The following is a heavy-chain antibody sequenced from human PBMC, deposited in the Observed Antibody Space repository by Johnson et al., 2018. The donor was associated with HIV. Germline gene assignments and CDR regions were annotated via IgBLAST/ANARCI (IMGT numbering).Heavy chain of an antibody. D-gene: IGHD3-3*01. J-gene: IGHJ3*02. Sequence: QVQLVESGGGLVKPGGSLRLPCAASGFTFSDYYMSWIRQAPGKGLEWVAFTRYDGSNKYYADSLKGRFTISRDNSKNTLYLQMNSLRAEDTAVYYCARAYYTFWSGYDAFDIWGQGTMVTVSS. CDR1: GFTFSDYY. CDR2: TRYDGSNK. V-gene: IGHV3-30*02. CDR3: ARAYYTFWSGYDAFDI.